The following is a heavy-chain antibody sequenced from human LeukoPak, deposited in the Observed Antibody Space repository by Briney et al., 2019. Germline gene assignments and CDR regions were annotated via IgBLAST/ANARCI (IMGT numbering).Heavy chain of an antibody. V-gene: IGHV3-23*01. D-gene: IGHD5-18*01. Sequence: GGSLRPSCAASGFTFSSHAMSWVRQAPGKGLDWVSGISHSGGSTHYADSVKGRFTISRDNSKNTLYLQMNNLRAEDTAVYYCAKDRGYSYGYDYYGMDVWGQGTTVTVSS. CDR1: GFTFSSHA. CDR2: ISHSGGST. CDR3: AKDRGYSYGYDYYGMDV. J-gene: IGHJ6*02.